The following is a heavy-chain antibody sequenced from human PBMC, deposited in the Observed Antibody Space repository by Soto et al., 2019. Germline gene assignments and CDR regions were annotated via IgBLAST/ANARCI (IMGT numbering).Heavy chain of an antibody. CDR2: ISSSSSYI. V-gene: IGHV3-21*01. CDR1: GFTFSSYS. CDR3: ARGETIFGVVFDY. J-gene: IGHJ4*02. Sequence: EVQLVESGGGLVKPGGSLRLSCAASGFTFSSYSMNWVRQAPGKGLEWVSSISSSSSYIYYADSVKGRFTISRDNAKNSLYLQMNSLRPEDTAVYYCARGETIFGVVFDYWGQGTLVTVSS. D-gene: IGHD3-3*01.